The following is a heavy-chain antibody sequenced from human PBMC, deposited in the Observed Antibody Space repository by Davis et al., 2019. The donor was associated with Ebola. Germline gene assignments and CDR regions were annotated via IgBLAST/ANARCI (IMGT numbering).Heavy chain of an antibody. CDR2: LSGSGGNT. CDR3: AKVGGDPRYFDASLPLEAFDM. Sequence: GESLKISCAASEFTFSTYWVHWVRQAPGKGLEWVSTLSGSGGNTYYADSVKGRFTISRDNSKNTLHLQMSSLRAEDTALYYCAKVGGDPRYFDASLPLEAFDMWGQGTKVTVSS. J-gene: IGHJ3*02. V-gene: IGHV3-23*01. CDR1: EFTFSTYW. D-gene: IGHD3-9*01.